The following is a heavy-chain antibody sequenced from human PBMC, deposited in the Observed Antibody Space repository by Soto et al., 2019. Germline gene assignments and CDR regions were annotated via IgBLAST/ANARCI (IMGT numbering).Heavy chain of an antibody. CDR1: GYTFSSYS. D-gene: IGHD2-8*01. CDR3: ARDNGYYDF. CDR2: ISTTSGNT. Sequence: QIQMVQSGAEVKQPGASVKISCKTSGYTFSSYSINWVRQAPGQGLEWMAWISTTSGNTHYAERVQGRVTVTLDKSARTAFMEMWGLTSDDTAVYFCARDNGYYDFWGQGTLDTVSS. V-gene: IGHV1-18*01. J-gene: IGHJ4*02.